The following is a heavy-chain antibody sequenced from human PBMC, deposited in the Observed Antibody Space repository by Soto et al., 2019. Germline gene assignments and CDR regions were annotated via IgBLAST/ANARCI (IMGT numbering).Heavy chain of an antibody. CDR3: ARASGSNIHFDY. J-gene: IGHJ4*02. CDR2: INTDGSST. D-gene: IGHD1-26*01. Sequence: EVQLVESGGGLVQPGGSLRLSCAASGLTFSSYWMHWVRQAPGKGLVWVSRINTDGSSTTYADYVKGRFTISRDNTKNTLDLQMNSLRVEDTAVYYCARASGSNIHFDYWGQGTLVTVSS. V-gene: IGHV3-74*01. CDR1: GLTFSSYW.